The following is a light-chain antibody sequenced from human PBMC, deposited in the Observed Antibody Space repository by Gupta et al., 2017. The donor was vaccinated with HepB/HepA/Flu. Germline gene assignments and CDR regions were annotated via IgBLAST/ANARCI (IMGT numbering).Light chain of an antibody. CDR3: MQALQTPLT. CDR2: LGS. J-gene: IGKJ4*01. V-gene: IGKV2-28*01. Sequence: DIVMTQSPLSLPVTPGAPASISCRSSQSLLHSNGYNYLDWYLQKPGQSPQLLIYLGSNRASGVPDRFSGSGSGTDFTLKISTVEAEDVGVYYCMQALQTPLTFGGGTKVEIK. CDR1: QSLLHSNGYNY.